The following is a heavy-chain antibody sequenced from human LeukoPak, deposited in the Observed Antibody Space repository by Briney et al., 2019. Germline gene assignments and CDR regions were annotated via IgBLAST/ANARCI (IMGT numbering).Heavy chain of an antibody. CDR1: GYTFTSYD. Sequence: ASVKVSCKASGYTFTSYDINWVRRATGQGLEWMGWMNPNSGNTGYAQKFQGRVTMTRNTSISTAYMELSSLRSEDTAVYYCARGGELELGYYYYGMDVWGQGTTVTVSS. J-gene: IGHJ6*02. V-gene: IGHV1-8*01. CDR3: ARGGELELGYYYYGMDV. D-gene: IGHD1-7*01. CDR2: MNPNSGNT.